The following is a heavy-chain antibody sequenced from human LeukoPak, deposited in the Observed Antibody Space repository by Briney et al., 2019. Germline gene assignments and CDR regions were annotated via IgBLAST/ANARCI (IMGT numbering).Heavy chain of an antibody. J-gene: IGHJ4*02. Sequence: SVKVSCKASGGTFSSYAIRWVRPAPGHGLEWMGGIIPIFGTANYAQKFQGRVTITADESTSTAYMELSSLRSEDTAVYYCARERGTYSSSPGFDYWGQGTLVTVSS. V-gene: IGHV1-69*13. CDR1: GGTFSSYA. CDR2: IIPIFGTA. D-gene: IGHD6-13*01. CDR3: ARERGTYSSSPGFDY.